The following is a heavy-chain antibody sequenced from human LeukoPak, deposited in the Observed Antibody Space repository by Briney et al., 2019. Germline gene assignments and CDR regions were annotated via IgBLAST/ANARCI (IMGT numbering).Heavy chain of an antibody. J-gene: IGHJ4*02. CDR1: RFTFSTYA. CDR3: AKAGIGVVGYFDY. Sequence: TGGSLRLSCAASRFTFSTYAMYWVRQAPGKGLEWVSTISDSGGSTYYIDSVKGRFTCSRDNSKNTLYLQMNSLRDEDTALYYCAKAGIGVVGYFDYWGQGTLVTVSS. CDR2: ISDSGGST. V-gene: IGHV3-23*01. D-gene: IGHD6-19*01.